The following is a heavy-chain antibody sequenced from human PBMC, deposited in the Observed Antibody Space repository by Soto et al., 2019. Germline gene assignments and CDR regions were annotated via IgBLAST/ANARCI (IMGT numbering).Heavy chain of an antibody. CDR3: ARVPYYYDSSGYPDAFDI. J-gene: IGHJ3*02. V-gene: IGHV3-48*02. Sequence: EVQLVESGGGLVQPGGSLRLSCAASGFTFSSYSMNWVRQAPGKGLEWVSYISSSSSTIYYADSVKGRFTISRDNAKNSLYLQMNSLRDEDTAVYYCARVPYYYDSSGYPDAFDIWGQGTMVTVSS. CDR1: GFTFSSYS. CDR2: ISSSSSTI. D-gene: IGHD3-22*01.